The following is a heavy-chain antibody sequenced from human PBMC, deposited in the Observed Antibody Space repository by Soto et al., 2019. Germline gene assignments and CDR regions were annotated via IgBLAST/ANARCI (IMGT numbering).Heavy chain of an antibody. V-gene: IGHV1-18*01. CDR1: GYIFSDYG. CDR2: IIPYNDNT. J-gene: IGHJ6*02. CDR3: ARKPYSHFYSMDV. D-gene: IGHD2-21*01. Sequence: QVQLVQSGVEVKKPGASVKVSCKASGYIFSDYGINWVRLAPGQGLEWMGWIIPYNDNTKYAENFQGRVTLTTDTPTNTIYMEVRSLTPGDTGVYFCARKPYSHFYSMDVLCQVTSVNV.